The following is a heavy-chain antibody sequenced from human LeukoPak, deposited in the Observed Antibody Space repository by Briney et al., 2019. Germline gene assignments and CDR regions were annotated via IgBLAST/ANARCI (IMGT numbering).Heavy chain of an antibody. CDR1: GFTFNTYA. CDR2: ISGHGRRT. D-gene: IGHD2-15*01. J-gene: IGHJ5*02. Sequence: PGGSLRLSCAASGFTFNTYAMNWVRQAPGKGLEWVSAISGHGRRTYYADSVKGRFSISRDNSNNTLHLEMNSLRAEDTAVYYCAKDDCSGGSCFEYFDHWGQGTLVTVSS. CDR3: AKDDCSGGSCFEYFDH. V-gene: IGHV3-23*01.